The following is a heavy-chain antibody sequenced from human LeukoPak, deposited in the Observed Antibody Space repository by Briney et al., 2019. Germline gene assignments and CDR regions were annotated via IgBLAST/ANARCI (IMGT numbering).Heavy chain of an antibody. CDR2: ISMDGVNT. J-gene: IGHJ4*02. CDR3: VKGRRRGYAYGTLES. CDR1: GFTFDYYT. V-gene: IGHV3-43*01. D-gene: IGHD5-18*01. Sequence: PGGSLRLSCAASGFTFDYYTMYWVRQGPEKGLEWVSLISMDGVNTFYADYVKGRFTISRDNNKNSLCLQMNGLRTDDTGLYYCVKGRRRGYAYGTLESWGQGTLVTVSS.